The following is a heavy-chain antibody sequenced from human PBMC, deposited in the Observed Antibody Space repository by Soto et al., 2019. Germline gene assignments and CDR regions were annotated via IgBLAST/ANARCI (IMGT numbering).Heavy chain of an antibody. D-gene: IGHD4-17*01. CDR1: GGSVSSGSYY. CDR2: IYYSGST. J-gene: IGHJ6*02. CDR3: ARDYAPQDYGDYYYYGMDV. V-gene: IGHV4-61*01. Sequence: SETLSLTCTVSGGSVSSGSYYWSWIRQPPGKGLEWIGYIYYSGSTNYNPSLKSRVTISVDTSKNQFSLKLSSVTAADTAVYYCARDYAPQDYGDYYYYGMDVWGQGTTVTVSS.